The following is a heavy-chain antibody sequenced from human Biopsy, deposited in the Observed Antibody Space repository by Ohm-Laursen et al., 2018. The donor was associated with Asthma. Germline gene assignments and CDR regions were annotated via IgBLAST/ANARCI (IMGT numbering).Heavy chain of an antibody. CDR1: GYNFISFA. CDR3: ARTYYDFLTGQVKDVFGV. CDR2: VNTGNGDT. J-gene: IGHJ3*01. D-gene: IGHD3-9*01. Sequence: ASVKVPCKVSGYNFISFAIHWVRQAPGQRLEWMGWVNTGNGDTKYSQKFQGRVTITRDTSASTAYMELRSLRSEDTATYYCARTYYDFLTGQVKDVFGVWGQGTMVTVSS. V-gene: IGHV1-3*04.